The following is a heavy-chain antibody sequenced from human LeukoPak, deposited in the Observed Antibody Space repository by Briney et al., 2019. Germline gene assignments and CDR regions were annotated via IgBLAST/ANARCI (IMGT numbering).Heavy chain of an antibody. V-gene: IGHV4-59*01. J-gene: IGHJ4*02. CDR3: ARTPLGAHSDF. CDR2: IYYTGTT. Sequence: PGGSLRLSCAASGFTFSSYGMHWIRQTPGKGLEWIGYIYYTGTTYYNPSLKSRVTISADTSQNRFSLRLSSVTAADTAVYFCARTPLGAHSDFWGQGTLVTVSP. D-gene: IGHD3-16*01. CDR1: GFTFSSYG.